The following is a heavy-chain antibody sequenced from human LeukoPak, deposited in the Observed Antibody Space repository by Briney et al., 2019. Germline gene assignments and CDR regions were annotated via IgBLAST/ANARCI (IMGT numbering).Heavy chain of an antibody. D-gene: IGHD5-18*01. CDR3: ARWQRRDTALGFDY. CDR2: MNPNSGNT. V-gene: IGHV1-8*01. Sequence: ASVKVSCKASGYTFTSYDINWVRQAAGQGLEWMGWMNPNSGNTGYAQKFQGRVTMTRNTSISTAYMELSSLRSEDTAVYYCARWQRRDTALGFDYWGQGTLVTVSS. J-gene: IGHJ4*02. CDR1: GYTFTSYD.